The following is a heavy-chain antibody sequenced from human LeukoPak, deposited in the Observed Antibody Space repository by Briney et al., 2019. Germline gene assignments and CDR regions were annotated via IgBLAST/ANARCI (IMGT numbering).Heavy chain of an antibody. CDR2: ISSSSSYK. J-gene: IGHJ4*02. V-gene: IGHV3-21*01. Sequence: PGGSLRLSCAASGFTFSSYSMNWLRQAPGQGLEWVAFISSSSSYKYYANSVKGRFTISRDNAKNSLYLKMNSLRAEDSAVYYCARGASEYYYDSSGSELGYWGQGTLVTVSS. D-gene: IGHD3-22*01. CDR3: ARGASEYYYDSSGSELGY. CDR1: GFTFSSYS.